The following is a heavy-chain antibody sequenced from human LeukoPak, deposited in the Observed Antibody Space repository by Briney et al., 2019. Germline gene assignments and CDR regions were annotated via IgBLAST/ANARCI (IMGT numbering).Heavy chain of an antibody. CDR1: GFTFSSYG. V-gene: IGHV3-33*06. J-gene: IGHJ4*02. D-gene: IGHD1-26*01. Sequence: PGRSLRPSCAASGFTFSSYGMHWVRQAPGKGLEWVAVIWYDGSNKYYADSVKGRFTISRDNSKNTLYLQTNSLRAEDTAVYYCAKDFEWELPETFGFDYWGQGTLVTVSS. CDR2: IWYDGSNK. CDR3: AKDFEWELPETFGFDY.